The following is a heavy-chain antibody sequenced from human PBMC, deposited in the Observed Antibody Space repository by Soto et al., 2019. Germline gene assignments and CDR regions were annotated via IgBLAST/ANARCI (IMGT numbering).Heavy chain of an antibody. V-gene: IGHV1-69*01. D-gene: IGHD3-22*01. CDR1: GGTFSSYA. J-gene: IGHJ4*02. Sequence: QVQLVQSGAEVKKPGSSVKVSCKASGGTFSSYAISWVRQAPGQGLEWMGGIIPIFGTANYAQKFQGRVTIPADESTSTAYMELSSLRSEDTAVYYCASTIGAFPYYYDSSGYFCYWGQGTLVTVSS. CDR2: IIPIFGTA. CDR3: ASTIGAFPYYYDSSGYFCY.